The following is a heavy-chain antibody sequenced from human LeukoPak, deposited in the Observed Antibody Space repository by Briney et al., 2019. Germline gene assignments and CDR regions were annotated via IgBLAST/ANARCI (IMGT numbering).Heavy chain of an antibody. Sequence: PSETLSLTCTVSGGSISSGSYYWSWIRQPPGKGLEWIGGSTSYNPSLKSRITVSVDVQEAVLPKLSSVTAADTAIYYCARVQLLGWSGYLKNYYYYMDVWGKGTTVTVSS. V-gene: IGHV4-61*01. CDR2: GST. J-gene: IGHJ6*03. CDR3: ARVQLLGWSGYLKNYYYYMDV. CDR1: GGSISSGSYY. D-gene: IGHD3-3*01.